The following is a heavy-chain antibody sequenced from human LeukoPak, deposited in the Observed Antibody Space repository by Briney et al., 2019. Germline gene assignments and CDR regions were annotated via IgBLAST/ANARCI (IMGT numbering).Heavy chain of an antibody. CDR1: GGSISNY. Sequence: SETLSLTCTVSGGSISNYWSWIRQPAGKGLEWIGSIYTSGSTNYNPSLKSRVTMSVDTSKNQFSLKLSSVTAADTAVYYCARGQYYYDSSGYYLLLDYWGQGTLVTVSS. CDR3: ARGQYYYDSSGYYLLLDY. CDR2: IYTSGST. D-gene: IGHD3-22*01. J-gene: IGHJ4*02. V-gene: IGHV4-4*07.